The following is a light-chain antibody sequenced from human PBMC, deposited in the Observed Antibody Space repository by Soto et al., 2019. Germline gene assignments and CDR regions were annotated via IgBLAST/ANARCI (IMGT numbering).Light chain of an antibody. CDR1: SSDVGAYDY. J-gene: IGLJ1*01. CDR2: DVS. CDR3: SSFTTSTSYV. Sequence: QSALTQPASVSGSPGQSITISCTGTSSDVGAYDYVSWYQQHPGEVPKLMIFDVSDRPSGVSNRFSGSKSGNTASLTISGLPAEDEADYYCSSFTTSTSYVFGTGTKLTVL. V-gene: IGLV2-14*03.